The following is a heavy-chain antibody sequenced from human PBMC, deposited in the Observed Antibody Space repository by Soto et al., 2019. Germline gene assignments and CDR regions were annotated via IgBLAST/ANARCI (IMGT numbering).Heavy chain of an antibody. CDR2: ISSTTNTI. CDR1: GFTSSSYS. J-gene: IGHJ6*02. Sequence: GGSLRLSCAASGFTSSSYSMNWVRQAPGKGPEWISYISSTTNTIYYADSVKGRFTISRDNAQNSLFLQMNSLRDEDTAVYHCARSGYSSDYRYYYYGMDVWGQGTTVTVSS. V-gene: IGHV3-48*02. D-gene: IGHD5-18*01. CDR3: ARSGYSSDYRYYYYGMDV.